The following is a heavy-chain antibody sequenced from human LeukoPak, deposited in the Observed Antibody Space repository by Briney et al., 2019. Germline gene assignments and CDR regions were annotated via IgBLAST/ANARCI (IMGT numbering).Heavy chain of an antibody. CDR1: GGSISRYY. J-gene: IGHJ4*02. D-gene: IGHD3-3*01. Sequence: SETLSLTCTVSGGSISRYYWSWIRQPPGKGLEWMGYFYYSGSNNYNPSPKSRVTISVETSKNQFSLKLSPVTAADTAVYYCATAPYDFWSGYFHWGQGTLVTVSS. CDR3: ATAPYDFWSGYFH. V-gene: IGHV4-59*01. CDR2: FYYSGSN.